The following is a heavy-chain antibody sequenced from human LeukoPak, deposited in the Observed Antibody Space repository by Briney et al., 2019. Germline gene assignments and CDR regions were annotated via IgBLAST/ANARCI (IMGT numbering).Heavy chain of an antibody. D-gene: IGHD5-12*01. J-gene: IGHJ5*02. CDR2: ISSGSSYI. CDR3: ARGVATISWWFDP. V-gene: IGHV3-21*01. Sequence: PGGSLRLSCAASGFTFSSYSMNWVRQAPGKGLEWVSSISSGSSYIYYADSVKGRFTISRDNAKNSLYLQMNSLRAEDTAVYYCARGVATISWWFDPWGQGTLVTVSS. CDR1: GFTFSSYS.